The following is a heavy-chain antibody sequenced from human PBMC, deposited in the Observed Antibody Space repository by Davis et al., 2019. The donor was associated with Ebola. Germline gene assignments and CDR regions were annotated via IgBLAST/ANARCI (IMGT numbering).Heavy chain of an antibody. J-gene: IGHJ6*03. CDR3: ARDEAGYMDV. CDR1: RFTFSSSV. Sequence: PGGSLRLSCAASRFTFSSSVMHWVRQAPGKGLEWVAVISYDGTDKYYGDSVKGRFTISRDNSKSTLYLQLSTLRVEDTAVYYCARDEAGYMDVWGKGTTVTVSS. V-gene: IGHV3-33*05. CDR2: ISYDGTDK.